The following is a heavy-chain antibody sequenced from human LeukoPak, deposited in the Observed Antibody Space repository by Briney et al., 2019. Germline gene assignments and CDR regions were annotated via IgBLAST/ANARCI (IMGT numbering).Heavy chain of an antibody. J-gene: IGHJ4*02. D-gene: IGHD2-2*03. CDR2: IYYSGST. Sequence: SETLSLTCTVSGGSISSGGYYWSWIRQHPGRGLEWIGYIYYSGSTYYNPSLKSRVIISVDTSKNQFSLKLSSVTAADTAVYYCASGYCSSTSCYESLDYWGQGTLVTVSS. V-gene: IGHV4-31*03. CDR3: ASGYCSSTSCYESLDY. CDR1: GGSISSGGYY.